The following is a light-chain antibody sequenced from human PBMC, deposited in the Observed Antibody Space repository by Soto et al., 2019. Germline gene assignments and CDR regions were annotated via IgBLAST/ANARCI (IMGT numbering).Light chain of an antibody. Sequence: QSALTQPASVSGSPGQSITISCTGTSSDVGDYNYVSWYQQHPDKAPKLLIYEVNNRPSGVSNRFSGSKSGNTASLTISGLQAEDEADYYCSSYAGGYTLVFGGGTKVTVL. CDR3: SSYAGGYTLV. V-gene: IGLV2-14*01. J-gene: IGLJ3*02. CDR2: EVN. CDR1: SSDVGDYNY.